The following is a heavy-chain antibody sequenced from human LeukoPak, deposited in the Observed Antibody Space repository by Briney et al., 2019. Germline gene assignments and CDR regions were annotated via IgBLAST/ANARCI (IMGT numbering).Heavy chain of an antibody. CDR1: GFTFRSHW. V-gene: IGHV3-7*01. CDR2: INQDGSET. J-gene: IGHJ4*02. D-gene: IGHD6-13*01. CDR3: ARDHVAPGIYFDY. Sequence: GGSLRPSCAASGFTFRSHWMSWVRQAPGKGLEWVANINQDGSETHYVDSVKGRFTISRDNAWNSLYLQMNSLRAEDTAMYYCARDHVAPGIYFDYWGQGTLVTVSS.